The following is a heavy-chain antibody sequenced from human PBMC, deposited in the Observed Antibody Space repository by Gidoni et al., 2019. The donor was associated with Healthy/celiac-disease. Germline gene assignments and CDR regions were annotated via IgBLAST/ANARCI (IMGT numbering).Heavy chain of an antibody. CDR3: ARYQAPYYVDY. J-gene: IGHJ4*02. V-gene: IGHV4-39*07. CDR2: IYYSGRT. Sequence: QLQLQESGPGLLTPSETLSLTCTVSCGSISSSSYYWRWIRQPPGKGLEWIGRIYYSGRTYYNPSLKSRVTISVDTSKNQFSLKLSSVTASDTAVYYCARYQAPYYVDYWGQGTLVTVSS. CDR1: CGSISSSSYY.